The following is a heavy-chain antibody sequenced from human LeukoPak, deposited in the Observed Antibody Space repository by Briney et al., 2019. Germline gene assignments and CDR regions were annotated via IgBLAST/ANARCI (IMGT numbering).Heavy chain of an antibody. V-gene: IGHV3-23*01. Sequence: GGSLRLSCAASGFTFSSYAMSWVRLAPGKGLEWVSAISGSGGSTYYADSVKGRFTISRDNSKNTLYLQMNSLRAEDTAVYYCAKDRTGLERWDYWGQGTLVTVSS. CDR3: AKDRTGLERWDY. CDR1: GFTFSSYA. CDR2: ISGSGGST. D-gene: IGHD1-1*01. J-gene: IGHJ4*02.